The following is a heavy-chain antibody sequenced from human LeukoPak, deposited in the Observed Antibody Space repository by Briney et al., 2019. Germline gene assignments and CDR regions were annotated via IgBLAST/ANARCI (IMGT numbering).Heavy chain of an antibody. CDR2: IYYTGST. J-gene: IGHJ4*02. V-gene: IGHV4-59*01. Sequence: PSETLSLTCTVSGGSINGYYWSWIRQPPGKGLEWIGYIYYTGSTNYNPSLKSRVTISVDTSKNQFSLKPSSVTAADTAVYYCARGQAALWGQGTLVTVSS. CDR3: ARGQAAL. CDR1: GGSINGYY. D-gene: IGHD6-13*01.